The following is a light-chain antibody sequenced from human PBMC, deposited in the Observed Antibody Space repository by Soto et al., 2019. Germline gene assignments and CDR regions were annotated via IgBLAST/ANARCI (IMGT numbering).Light chain of an antibody. CDR2: DAS. CDR3: HQYNSWPPGT. CDR1: QSVSSN. Sequence: VVMTQSPATLAVSPGERAALSCRASQSVSSNLAWYQQKPGQAPRLLISDASTRATGIPARFSGSGSGTEFTLTISSLQSEDFALYYCHQYNSWPPGTFGQGTKVDIK. V-gene: IGKV3-15*01. J-gene: IGKJ2*01.